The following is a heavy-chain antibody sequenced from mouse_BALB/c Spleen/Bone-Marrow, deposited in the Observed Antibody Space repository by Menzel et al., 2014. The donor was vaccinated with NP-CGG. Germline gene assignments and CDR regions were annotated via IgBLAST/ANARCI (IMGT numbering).Heavy chain of an antibody. Sequence: EVKLVESGGGLVQPGGPLKLSCTVSGFDFSRYWMSWVRQAPGKGLQWIGEINPESSTINYTPSLKDKFIISRDNAKNTLYLQMSKVRSEDTALYYCTRLTYYGFTDYWGQGTTLTVSS. CDR2: INPESSTI. CDR3: TRLTYYGFTDY. J-gene: IGHJ2*01. D-gene: IGHD1-2*01. CDR1: GFDFSRYW. V-gene: IGHV4-1*02.